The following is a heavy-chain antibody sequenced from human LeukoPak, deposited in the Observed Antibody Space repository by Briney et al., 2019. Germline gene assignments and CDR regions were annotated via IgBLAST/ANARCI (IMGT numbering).Heavy chain of an antibody. CDR1: GFTFSSYA. Sequence: GGSLRLSCAASGFTFSSYAMHWVRQAPGKGLEWVAVISYDGSNKYYADSVKGRFTISRDNSKNTLCLQMNSLRAEDTAVYYCARPPPHGGSSFDYWGQGTLVTVSS. J-gene: IGHJ4*02. CDR2: ISYDGSNK. CDR3: ARPPPHGGSSFDY. D-gene: IGHD2-15*01. V-gene: IGHV3-30-3*01.